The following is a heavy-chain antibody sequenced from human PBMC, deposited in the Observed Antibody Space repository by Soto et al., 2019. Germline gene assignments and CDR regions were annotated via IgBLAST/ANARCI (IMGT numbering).Heavy chain of an antibody. CDR3: AKDDGGDYSKGYFDY. D-gene: IGHD4-17*01. Sequence: EVQLVESGGGLVQPGRSLRLSCAASGFTFDDYAMHWVRQAPGKGLEWVSGISWNSGSIGYADSVKGRFTISRDNTKNMVSLQMNSLRAEDTAVYYCAKDDGGDYSKGYFDYWGQGTLVTVSS. V-gene: IGHV3-9*01. J-gene: IGHJ4*02. CDR2: ISWNSGSI. CDR1: GFTFDDYA.